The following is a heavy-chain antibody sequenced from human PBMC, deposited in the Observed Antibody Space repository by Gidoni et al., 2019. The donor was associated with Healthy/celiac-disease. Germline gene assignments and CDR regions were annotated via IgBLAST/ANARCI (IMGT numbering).Heavy chain of an antibody. D-gene: IGHD1-26*01. CDR3: ASVEGAAYYYYYMDV. CDR1: GGSISSSSYY. Sequence: QLQLQESGPGLVTPSETLSLTCTVSGGSISSSSYYWGWIRQPPGKGLEWIGSIYYSGSTYYNPSLKSRVTISVDTSKNQFSLKLSSVTAADTAVYYCASVEGAAYYYYYMDVWGKGTTVTVSS. V-gene: IGHV4-39*01. J-gene: IGHJ6*03. CDR2: IYYSGST.